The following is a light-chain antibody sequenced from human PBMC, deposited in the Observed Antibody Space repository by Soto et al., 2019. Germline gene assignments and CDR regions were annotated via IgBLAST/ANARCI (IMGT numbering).Light chain of an antibody. CDR3: GTWDTSLSVWM. Sequence: QSVLTQPPSVSAAPGQRVTISCSGSGSNIGSYFVSWYQQLPGAAPKIFIYDNDKRPSGIPDRFSGSKSGTTATLAITGLQTGDEADYYCGTWDTSLSVWMFGGGTKLTVL. CDR2: DND. J-gene: IGLJ3*02. CDR1: GSNIGSYF. V-gene: IGLV1-51*01.